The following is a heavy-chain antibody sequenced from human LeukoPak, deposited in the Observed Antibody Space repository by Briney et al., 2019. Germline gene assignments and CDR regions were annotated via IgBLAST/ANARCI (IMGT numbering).Heavy chain of an antibody. CDR3: ARGLFSTRRESDY. D-gene: IGHD2-2*01. Sequence: PSETLSLTCSVSGDSISNFYWSWIRQPPGKGLEWIGYIDNSGSTSYNPSLKSRVTISIDTSENQFSLRLSSVAAADTAVYFCARGLFSTRRESDYWGQGTLVTVSS. CDR2: IDNSGST. J-gene: IGHJ4*02. V-gene: IGHV4-59*01. CDR1: GDSISNFY.